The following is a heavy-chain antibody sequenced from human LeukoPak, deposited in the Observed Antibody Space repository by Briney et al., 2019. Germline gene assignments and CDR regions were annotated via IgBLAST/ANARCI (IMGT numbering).Heavy chain of an antibody. CDR1: GYTFTGYY. V-gene: IGHV1-2*02. D-gene: IGHD3-22*01. CDR3: ARASYYYDSSGYPGYYFDY. CDR2: INPNSDFT. Sequence: GASVKVSCKASGYTFTGYYMHWVRQAPGQGLEWMGWINPNSDFTNFAQNFQGRVTMTSDTSISTAYMELSRLRSDDTAVYYCARASYYYDSSGYPGYYFDYWGQGTLVTVSS. J-gene: IGHJ4*02.